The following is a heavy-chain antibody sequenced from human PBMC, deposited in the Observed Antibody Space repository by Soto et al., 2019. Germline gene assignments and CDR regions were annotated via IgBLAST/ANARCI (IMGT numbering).Heavy chain of an antibody. CDR1: GGSFSGYY. CDR2: INHSGST. Sequence: PSETLSLTCAVYGGSFSGYYWSWIRQPPGKGLEWIGEINHSGSTNYNPSLKSRVTISVDTSKSQFSLKLSSVTAADTAVYYCARNLVYDFWSGPYGMDVWGQGTTVTVSS. V-gene: IGHV4-34*01. D-gene: IGHD3-3*01. CDR3: ARNLVYDFWSGPYGMDV. J-gene: IGHJ6*02.